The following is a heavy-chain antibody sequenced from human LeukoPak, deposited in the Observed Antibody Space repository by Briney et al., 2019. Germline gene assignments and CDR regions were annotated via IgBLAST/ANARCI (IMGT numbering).Heavy chain of an antibody. CDR3: VKEGRDYDFGFDF. D-gene: IGHD3-3*01. J-gene: IGHJ4*02. CDR2: ISSSGGSK. V-gene: IGHV3-23*01. Sequence: GGSLRLSCAASGFTVSSNYMSWVRQAPGKGLEWVSSISSSGGSKYSADSVRGRFTISRDNSKNTLYLQMNSLRAEDTAIYYCVKEGRDYDFGFDFWGQGILVTVSS. CDR1: GFTVSSNY.